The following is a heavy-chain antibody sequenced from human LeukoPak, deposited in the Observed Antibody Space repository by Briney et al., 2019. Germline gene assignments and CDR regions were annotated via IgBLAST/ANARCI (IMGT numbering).Heavy chain of an antibody. D-gene: IGHD2-15*01. CDR1: GGSFSGYY. J-gene: IGHJ5*02. CDR2: INHSGST. CDR3: ARGLPSRFDP. Sequence: SETLSLTCAVYGGSFSGYYWSWIRQPPGKGLEWIGEINHSGSTNYNPSLKSRVTISVDTSKNQFSLKLRSVTAADTAVYYCARGLPSRFDPWGQGTLVTVSS. V-gene: IGHV4-34*01.